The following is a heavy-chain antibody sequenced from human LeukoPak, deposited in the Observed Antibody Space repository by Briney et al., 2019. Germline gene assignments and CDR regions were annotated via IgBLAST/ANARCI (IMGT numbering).Heavy chain of an antibody. CDR2: ISSSSSYI. CDR1: GFTFSSYS. V-gene: IGHV3-21*01. CDR3: ARDRAVTEPFDY. Sequence: GGSLRLSCAASGFTFSSYSMNWVRQAPGKGLEWVSSISSSSSYIYYADSVKGRFTISRDNAKNSLYLQMNSLRAEDTAVYYCARDRAVTEPFDYWGQGTVVTVSS. D-gene: IGHD1-14*01. J-gene: IGHJ4*02.